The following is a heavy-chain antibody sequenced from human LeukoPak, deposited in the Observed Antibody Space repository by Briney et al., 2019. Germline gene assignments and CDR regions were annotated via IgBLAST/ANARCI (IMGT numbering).Heavy chain of an antibody. CDR1: GYTFTSYY. CDR2: INPSGGST. Sequence: ASVKVSCKASGYTFTSYYMHWVRQAPGQGLEWMGIINPSGGSTSYAQKFQGRVTMTRDTSTSTVYMELSSLRSEDTAVYYCARDSGSRSYYKQYFDYWGQGTLVTVSS. CDR3: ARDSGSRSYYKQYFDY. J-gene: IGHJ4*02. V-gene: IGHV1-46*01. D-gene: IGHD3-10*01.